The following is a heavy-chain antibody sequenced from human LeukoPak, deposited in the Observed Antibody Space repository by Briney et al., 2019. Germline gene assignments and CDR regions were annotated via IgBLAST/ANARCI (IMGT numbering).Heavy chain of an antibody. J-gene: IGHJ4*02. Sequence: GGSLRLSCAASGFTFRNYAMSWVRQAPGKGLEWVSTISGAGGTTYSAHSVKGRFTISRDNSKNTLYMQMNRLRAEDTALYFCAKDPSYIAAAGTFDYWGQGTLVTVSS. CDR1: GFTFRNYA. D-gene: IGHD6-13*01. CDR2: ISGAGGTT. CDR3: AKDPSYIAAAGTFDY. V-gene: IGHV3-23*01.